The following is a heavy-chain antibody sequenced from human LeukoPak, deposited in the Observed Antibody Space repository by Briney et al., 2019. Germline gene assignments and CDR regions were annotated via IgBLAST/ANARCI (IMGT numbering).Heavy chain of an antibody. CDR3: ARDRPETTMIVVVITSMDY. CDR1: GYTFTSYG. Sequence: ASVKVSCKXSGYTFTSYGISWVRQAPGQGLERMGWISAYNGNTNYAQKLQGRVTMTTDTSTSTAYMELRSLRSDDTAVYYCARDRPETTMIVVVITSMDYWGQGTLVTVSS. V-gene: IGHV1-18*01. D-gene: IGHD3-22*01. J-gene: IGHJ4*02. CDR2: ISAYNGNT.